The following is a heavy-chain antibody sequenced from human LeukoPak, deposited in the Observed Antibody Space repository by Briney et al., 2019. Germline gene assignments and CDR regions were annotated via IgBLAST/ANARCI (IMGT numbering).Heavy chain of an antibody. CDR2: INHSRST. D-gene: IGHD3-10*01. J-gene: IGHJ6*03. CDR1: GGSFSGYY. CDR3: ARSPSYYYGSGSHVRSYYYYYMDV. V-gene: IGHV4-34*01. Sequence: SETLSLTCAVYGGSFSGYYWSWIRQPPGKGLEWLGEINHSRSTNYNPSLKSRVTISVDTSKNQFSLKLSSVTAADTAVYYCARSPSYYYGSGSHVRSYYYYYMDVWGKGTTVTVSS.